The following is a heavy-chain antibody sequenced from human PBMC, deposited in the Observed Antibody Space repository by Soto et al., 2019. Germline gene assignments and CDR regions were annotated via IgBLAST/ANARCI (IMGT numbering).Heavy chain of an antibody. CDR3: AREPSPYCSSTSCYSWFHL. CDR1: GGTFCSYA. Sequence: QVQLVQSGAEVKKPGSSVKVSCKASGGTFCSYAISWVRQAPGQGLEWMGGIIPMFNTANYAQRFQGRVTITADESTSTAYIELSSLRSEDTAVYYCAREPSPYCSSTSCYSWFHLWGQGTLVTVSS. CDR2: IIPMFNTA. D-gene: IGHD2-2*01. V-gene: IGHV1-69*01. J-gene: IGHJ5*02.